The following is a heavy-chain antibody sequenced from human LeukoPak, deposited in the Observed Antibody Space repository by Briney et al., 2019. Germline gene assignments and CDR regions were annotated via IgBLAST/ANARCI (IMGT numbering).Heavy chain of an antibody. CDR1: GGTFISYA. V-gene: IGHV1-69*13. Sequence: ASVKVSCKASGGTFISYAISWVRQAPGQGLEWMGGIIPIFGTANYAQKFQGRVTITADESTSTAYMGLSSLRSEDTAVYYCARGGTTIDWILSYWGQGTLVTVSS. CDR3: ARGGTTIDWILSY. CDR2: IIPIFGTA. J-gene: IGHJ4*02. D-gene: IGHD2-2*03.